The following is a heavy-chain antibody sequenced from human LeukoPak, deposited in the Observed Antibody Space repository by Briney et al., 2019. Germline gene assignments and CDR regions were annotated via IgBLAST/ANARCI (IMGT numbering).Heavy chain of an antibody. CDR2: IWSNGDNK. J-gene: IGHJ4*02. D-gene: IGHD2-21*01. CDR1: GFTFSSHG. V-gene: IGHV3-33*03. CDR3: AKECGGGCSSDY. Sequence: GRSLRLSCAASGFTFSSHGMHWVRQAPGKGLEWVAFIWSNGDNKYYSDSVKGRFTISRDNSKNTLNLQMNSLRPEDTALYYCAKECGGGCSSDYWGQGTLVTVSS.